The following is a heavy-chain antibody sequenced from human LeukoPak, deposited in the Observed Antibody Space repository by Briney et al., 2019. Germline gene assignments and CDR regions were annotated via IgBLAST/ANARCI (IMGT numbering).Heavy chain of an antibody. CDR1: GFTFSDAW. D-gene: IGHD3-10*01. V-gene: IGHV3-15*01. CDR3: TTRGGLGY. CDR2: IKNKVDGGTT. Sequence: GGSLRLSCAGSGFTFSDAWMSWVRQAPGQGLEWVGRIKNKVDGGTTDYAAPAKDRFTISRDDAKNMAYLQMSSLKIEDTGVYYCTTRGGLGYWGQGTLVTVSS. J-gene: IGHJ4*02.